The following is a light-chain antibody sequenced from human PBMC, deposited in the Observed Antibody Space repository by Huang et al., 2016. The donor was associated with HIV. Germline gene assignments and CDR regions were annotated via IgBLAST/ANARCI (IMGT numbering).Light chain of an antibody. CDR3: QQYGSSPLT. J-gene: IGKJ4*01. CDR1: QSVSSSY. V-gene: IGKV3-20*01. CDR2: GSS. Sequence: EIVLTQSPGPLSLSPGERATLSCRASQSVSSSYLAWYQHKPGQAPRLLICGSSSRAAGLPDRCCGSGCGTDFTLIINRREHEDFAVYYCQQYGSSPLTFGGGTKVEIK.